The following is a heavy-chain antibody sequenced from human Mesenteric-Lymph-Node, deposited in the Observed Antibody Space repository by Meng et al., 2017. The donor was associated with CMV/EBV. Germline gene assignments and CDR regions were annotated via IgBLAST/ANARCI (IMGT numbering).Heavy chain of an antibody. V-gene: IGHV3-23*01. CDR1: GFTFSSYA. D-gene: IGHD2-2*01. Sequence: GGSLRLSCAASGFTFSSYAMSWVRQAPGKGLEWVSAISGSGGATYYADSVKGRFTISRDTSKNTLYLQMNTLRPEDTAVYYCVKDRPVFQYWGQGTLVTVSS. CDR2: ISGSGGAT. CDR3: VKDRPVFQY. J-gene: IGHJ4*02.